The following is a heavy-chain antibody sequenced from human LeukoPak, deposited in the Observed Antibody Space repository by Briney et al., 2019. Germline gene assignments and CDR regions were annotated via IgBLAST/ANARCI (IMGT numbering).Heavy chain of an antibody. Sequence: SETLSLTCTVSGGSISSYYWSWIRQPPGKGLEWIGEINHSGSTNYNPSLKSRVTISVDTSKNQFSLKLSSVTAADTAVYYCAREGRYSSSWYYYYGMDVWGQGTTVTVSS. D-gene: IGHD6-13*01. CDR3: AREGRYSSSWYYYYGMDV. CDR2: INHSGST. CDR1: GGSISSYY. V-gene: IGHV4-34*01. J-gene: IGHJ6*02.